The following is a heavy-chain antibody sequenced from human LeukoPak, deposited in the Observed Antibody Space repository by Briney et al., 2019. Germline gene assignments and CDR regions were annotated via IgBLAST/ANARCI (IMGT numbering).Heavy chain of an antibody. V-gene: IGHV3-48*02. CDR1: GFTFSDYS. J-gene: IGHJ4*02. CDR3: ARPSRSTGPAY. D-gene: IGHD2-2*01. Sequence: GGSLRLSCAASGFTFSDYSMNWVRQAPGKGLEWVSWISSTSNTIYYADSVKGRFTISRDNAKNSLDLQMNSLRDEDTAVYYCARPSRSTGPAYWGQGTLVTVSS. CDR2: ISSTSNTI.